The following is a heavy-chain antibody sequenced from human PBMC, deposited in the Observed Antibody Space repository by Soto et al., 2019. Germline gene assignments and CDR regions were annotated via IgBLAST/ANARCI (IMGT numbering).Heavy chain of an antibody. CDR2: ISGSGGST. J-gene: IGHJ6*02. Sequence: GGSLRLSCAASAFTFTSYGMSWVRQAPGKGLEWVSGISGSGGSTRYADSVKGRFTTSRDNSKNTLYLQINSLRAEDTAVYYCAKITGTGEYYYYYGMDVWGQGTTVTVSS. V-gene: IGHV3-23*01. D-gene: IGHD1-7*01. CDR1: AFTFTSYG. CDR3: AKITGTGEYYYYYGMDV.